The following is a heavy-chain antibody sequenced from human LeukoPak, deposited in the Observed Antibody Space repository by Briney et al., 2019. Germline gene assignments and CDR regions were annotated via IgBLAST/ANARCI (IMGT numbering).Heavy chain of an antibody. CDR3: ASRGFPLAFDY. J-gene: IGHJ4*02. D-gene: IGHD3-10*01. V-gene: IGHV4-34*01. CDR1: GGSFGGYY. Sequence: PSETLSLTCAVYGGSFGGYYWSWIRQPPGKGLEWIGEINHSGSTNYNPSLKSRVTISVDTSKNQFSLKLSSVTAADTAVYYCASRGFPLAFDYWGQGTLVTVSS. CDR2: INHSGST.